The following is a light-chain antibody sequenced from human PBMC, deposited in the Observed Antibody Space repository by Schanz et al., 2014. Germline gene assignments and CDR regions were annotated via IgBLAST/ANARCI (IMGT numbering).Light chain of an antibody. V-gene: IGLV2-14*03. Sequence: QSALTQPASVSGSPGQSITIFCTGTSSDIGAHNYVSWYQQHPGKAPKLIVYDVHDRPSGVSYRFSGSKSGNTASLTISGLQDEDEADYHCCSYVDSYTWLFGGGTKLTVL. J-gene: IGLJ3*02. CDR3: CSYVDSYTWL. CDR1: SSDIGAHNY. CDR2: DVH.